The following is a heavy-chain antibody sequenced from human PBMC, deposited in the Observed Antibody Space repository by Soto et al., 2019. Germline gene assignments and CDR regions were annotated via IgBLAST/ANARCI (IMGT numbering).Heavy chain of an antibody. D-gene: IGHD3-3*01. V-gene: IGHV4-31*03. CDR1: GGSISSGGYY. J-gene: IGHJ4*02. CDR3: AGQYDFWGRIDY. CDR2: IYYSGST. Sequence: QLQLQESGPGLVKPSQTLSLTCTVSGGSISSGGYYWSWIRQHPGKGLEWIGYIYYSGSTYYNPSLKGRVTISVDTSKNQFSLKLGSVTAADTAVYYCAGQYDFWGRIDYWGQGTLVTVSS.